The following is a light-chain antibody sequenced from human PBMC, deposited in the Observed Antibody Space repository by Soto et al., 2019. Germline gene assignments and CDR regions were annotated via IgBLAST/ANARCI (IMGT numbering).Light chain of an antibody. Sequence: QSALTQPRSVSGSPGQSVTISCTGTSSDVGGYNYVSWYQQHPGKAPKLMIYDVSKRPSGVPDRFSGSKSGNTASLTISGLQYADEADYYCSSYAGSYYVVFGGGTKLTVL. CDR2: DVS. J-gene: IGLJ2*01. CDR1: SSDVGGYNY. V-gene: IGLV2-11*01. CDR3: SSYAGSYYVV.